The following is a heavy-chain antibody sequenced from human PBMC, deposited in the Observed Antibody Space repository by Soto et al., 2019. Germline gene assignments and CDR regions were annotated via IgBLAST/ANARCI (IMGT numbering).Heavy chain of an antibody. D-gene: IGHD3-10*01. CDR2: ISYDGSNK. J-gene: IGHJ4*02. Sequence: GGSLRLSCAASGFTFSSYGMHWVRQAPGKGLAWVAVISYDGSNKYYADSVKGRFTISRDNSKNTLYLQMNSLRDGDTAVYYCAKDLITMVRAVVLLPFFDYWRQGTRGTVSS. CDR1: GFTFSSYG. CDR3: AKDLITMVRAVVLLPFFDY. V-gene: IGHV3-30*18.